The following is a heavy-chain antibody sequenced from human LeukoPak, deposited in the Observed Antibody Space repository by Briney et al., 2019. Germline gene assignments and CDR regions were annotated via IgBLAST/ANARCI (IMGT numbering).Heavy chain of an antibody. D-gene: IGHD1-26*01. V-gene: IGHV3-23*01. CDR3: ANSGSGSEYYYYGMDV. J-gene: IGHJ6*02. CDR1: GFTFSSYA. CDR2: ISGSGGST. Sequence: PGGSLRLSCAASGFTFSSYAMSWVRQAPGKGLEWVSAISGSGGSTYYADSVKGRFTISRDTSKNMLYLQMNSLRAEDTAVYYCANSGSGSEYYYYGMDVWGQGTTVTVSS.